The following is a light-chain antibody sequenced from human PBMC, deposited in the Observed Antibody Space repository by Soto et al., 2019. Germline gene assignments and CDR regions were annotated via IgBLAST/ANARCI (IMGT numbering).Light chain of an antibody. Sequence: IRLSQSAATLSASVGDRVTITCRASQRVNRWLAWYQQKPGQAPKLLISDASTLESGVPSRFSGSGSGTEFTLTISSLQPDDFATYYCQQYDSVLGTFGPGAKVDIK. J-gene: IGKJ1*01. CDR1: QRVNRW. V-gene: IGKV1-5*01. CDR2: DAS. CDR3: QQYDSVLGT.